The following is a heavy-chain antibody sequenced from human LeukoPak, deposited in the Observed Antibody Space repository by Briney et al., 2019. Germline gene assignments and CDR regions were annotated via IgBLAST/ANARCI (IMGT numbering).Heavy chain of an antibody. CDR3: ARIRGGWYFDY. D-gene: IGHD6-19*01. CDR1: GFTFSSYA. Sequence: GGSLRLSCAASGFTFSSYAMSWVRQAPGKGLEYVSSISSNGGNTYYANSVKGRFTISRDNSKNTLYLQMGSLRAEDMAVYYCARIRGGWYFDYWGQGTLVTVSS. J-gene: IGHJ4*02. V-gene: IGHV3-64*01. CDR2: ISSNGGNT.